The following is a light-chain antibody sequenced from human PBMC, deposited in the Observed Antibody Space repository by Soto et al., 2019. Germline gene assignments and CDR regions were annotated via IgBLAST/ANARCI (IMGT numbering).Light chain of an antibody. Sequence: EIVLTQSPGTLSLSPGERATLSCRASQSVSSSYLAWYQQKPGQAPRLLIYGASSRATGIPDRFSGSGSGTDFPLTISRLEPEEFAVYYCQQYGSSPQTFGQGTEVEIK. CDR3: QQYGSSPQT. CDR1: QSVSSSY. CDR2: GAS. V-gene: IGKV3-20*01. J-gene: IGKJ1*01.